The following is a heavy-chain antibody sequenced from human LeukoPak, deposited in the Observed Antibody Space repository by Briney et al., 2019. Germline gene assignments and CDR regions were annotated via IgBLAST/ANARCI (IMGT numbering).Heavy chain of an antibody. D-gene: IGHD6-13*01. CDR1: GFTFTTYW. J-gene: IGHJ4*02. V-gene: IGHV3-15*01. Sequence: GGSLRLSCAASGFTFTTYWMSWVRQFPGKGLEWVGRIKSKTDGGTTDYAAPVKGRFTISRDDSKNTLYLQMNSLKTEDTAVYYCTTVGTYIAAADTHFDYWGQGTLVTVSS. CDR3: TTVGTYIAAADTHFDY. CDR2: IKSKTDGGTT.